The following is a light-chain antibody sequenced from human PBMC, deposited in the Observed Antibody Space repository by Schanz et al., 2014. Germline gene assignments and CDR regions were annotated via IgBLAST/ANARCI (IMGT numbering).Light chain of an antibody. V-gene: IGLV2-23*01. CDR1: SSDVGSYNL. Sequence: SALTQPASVSGSPGQSITISCTGTSSDVGSYNLVSWYQQHPGKAPKLMIYEGSKRPSGVSNRFSGSKSGNTASLTISGLEAEDEADYYCCSYAGSNTGVFGGGTKVTGL. J-gene: IGLJ3*02. CDR3: CSYAGSNTGV. CDR2: EGS.